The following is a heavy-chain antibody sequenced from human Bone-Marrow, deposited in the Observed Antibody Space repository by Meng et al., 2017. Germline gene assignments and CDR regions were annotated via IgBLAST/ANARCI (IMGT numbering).Heavy chain of an antibody. V-gene: IGHV3-21*01. CDR2: ISSSSSYI. Sequence: GESLKISCAASGFTFSSYSMNWVRQAPGKGLEWVSSISSSSSYIYYADSVKGRFTISRDNAKNSLYLQMNSLRAEDTAVYYCARAKGKLLWFGELLNYFDYWGQGTLVTGSS. CDR1: GFTFSSYS. J-gene: IGHJ4*02. D-gene: IGHD3-10*01. CDR3: ARAKGKLLWFGELLNYFDY.